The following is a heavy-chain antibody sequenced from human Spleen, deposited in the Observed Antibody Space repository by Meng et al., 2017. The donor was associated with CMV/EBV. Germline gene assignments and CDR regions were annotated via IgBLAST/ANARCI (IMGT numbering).Heavy chain of an antibody. D-gene: IGHD5-18*01. J-gene: IGHJ4*02. CDR1: GGTFSSYA. V-gene: IGHV1-46*01. CDR3: ARVNTAFDY. Sequence: QVQRVQSGAEVKKPGASVKVSCKASGGTFSSYAISWVRQAPGQGLEWMGIINPSGGSTSYAQKFQGRVTMTRDTSTSTVYMELSSLRSEDTAVYYCARVNTAFDYWGQGTLVTVSS. CDR2: INPSGGST.